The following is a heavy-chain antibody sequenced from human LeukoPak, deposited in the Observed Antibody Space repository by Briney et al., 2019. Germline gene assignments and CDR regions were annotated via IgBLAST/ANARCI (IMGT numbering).Heavy chain of an antibody. CDR1: GFTFSSYS. Sequence: GGSLRLSCAASGFTFSSYSMNWVRQAPGKGLEWVSSISSSSSYIYYADSVKGRFTISRDNAKNSLYLQMNSLRAEDTAVYYCARAFWSGYYTGYYYMDVWGKGTTVTVSS. CDR2: ISSSSSYI. V-gene: IGHV3-21*01. D-gene: IGHD3-3*01. CDR3: ARAFWSGYYTGYYYMDV. J-gene: IGHJ6*03.